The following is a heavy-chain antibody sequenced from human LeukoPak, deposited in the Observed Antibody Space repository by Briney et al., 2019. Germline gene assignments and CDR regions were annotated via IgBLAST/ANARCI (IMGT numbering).Heavy chain of an antibody. J-gene: IGHJ4*02. CDR3: ARGRPAAMGVDY. D-gene: IGHD2-2*01. Sequence: GRSLRLSCAASGFTFSDYYMSWIRQAPGKGLEWVSYISSSGSTIYYADSVKGRFTIPRDSAKNSLYLQMNSLRAEDTAVYYCARGRPAAMGVDYWGQGTLVTVSS. CDR2: ISSSGSTI. V-gene: IGHV3-11*01. CDR1: GFTFSDYY.